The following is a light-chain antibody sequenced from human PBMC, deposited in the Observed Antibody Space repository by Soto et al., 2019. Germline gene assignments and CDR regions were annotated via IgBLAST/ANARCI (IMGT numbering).Light chain of an antibody. Sequence: IPMNQSPSSMCGSXGDRVTINWRASRSIGSSLDWYQQTPGKASKLVXXAESSLQSGVQSRFSGSGSGKDFTLNISSLQPEDFATYYCKQSYSTLTWTFGQGTKVDIK. CDR3: KQSYSTLTWT. CDR2: AES. V-gene: IGKV1-39*01. J-gene: IGKJ1*01. CDR1: RSIGSS.